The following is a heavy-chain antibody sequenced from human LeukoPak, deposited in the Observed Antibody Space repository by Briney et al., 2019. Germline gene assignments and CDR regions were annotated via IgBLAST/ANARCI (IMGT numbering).Heavy chain of an antibody. CDR2: ISPNSGDT. V-gene: IGHV1-2*02. J-gene: IGHJ4*02. CDR1: GYTFSGYY. D-gene: IGHD4-23*01. Sequence: ASVKVSCKASGYTFSGYYLHWVRQAPGQGLEWMGWISPNSGDTNYAQEFQGRVTMTRDTSISTVYMELSGLTSDDTAVYYCARDGSARPGNNNFYYWGQGTLVTVSP. CDR3: ARDGSARPGNNNFYY.